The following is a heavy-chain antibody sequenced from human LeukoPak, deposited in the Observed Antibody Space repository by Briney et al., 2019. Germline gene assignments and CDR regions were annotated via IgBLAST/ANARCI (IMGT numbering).Heavy chain of an antibody. CDR3: ARDLSGGKLRYFDWLPPDY. CDR2: INPNAGTT. Sequence: ASVRVSCKASGYTFTSYYMHWVRQAPGQGLEWMGIINPNAGTTSYAQKFQGRVTVTRDTSTSTVYMELSSLRSEDTAVYYCARDLSGGKLRYFDWLPPDYWGQGTLVTVSS. J-gene: IGHJ4*02. CDR1: GYTFTSYY. V-gene: IGHV1-46*01. D-gene: IGHD3-9*01.